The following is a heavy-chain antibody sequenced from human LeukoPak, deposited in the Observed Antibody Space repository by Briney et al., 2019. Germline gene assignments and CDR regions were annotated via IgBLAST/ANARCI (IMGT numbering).Heavy chain of an antibody. J-gene: IGHJ4*02. CDR2: INPNSGGT. V-gene: IGHV1-2*02. CDR1: GYTFTGYY. D-gene: IGHD3-10*01. Sequence: ASVKVSCKASGYTFTGYYMHWVRQAPGQGLEWRGWINPNSGGTNYAQKFQGRVTMTRDTSISTAYMELSRLRSDDTAVYYCARSVLGVGLFDYWGQGTLVTVSS. CDR3: ARSVLGVGLFDY.